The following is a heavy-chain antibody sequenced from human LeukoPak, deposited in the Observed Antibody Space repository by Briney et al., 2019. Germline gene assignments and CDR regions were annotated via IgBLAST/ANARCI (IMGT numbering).Heavy chain of an antibody. V-gene: IGHV4-4*02. D-gene: IGHD3-10*01. CDR2: IYHSGST. J-gene: IGHJ5*02. CDR1: GGSISSSNW. Sequence: PSGTLSLTCAVSGGSISSSNWWSWVRQPPGKGLEWIGEIYHSGSTNYNPSLKSRVTISVDKSKNQFSLKLSSVTAADTAVYYCARATQLLWFGELLPNWFDPWGQGTLVTVSS. CDR3: ARATQLLWFGELLPNWFDP.